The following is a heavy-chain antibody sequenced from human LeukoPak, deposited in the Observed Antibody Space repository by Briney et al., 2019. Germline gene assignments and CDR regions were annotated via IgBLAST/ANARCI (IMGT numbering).Heavy chain of an antibody. Sequence: SETLSLTCGVYGGSLSGYYWSWIRQPPEKGLEWLGEINHSGSTNYNPSLKSRVTISADTSKNQFSLKLSSVTAADTAVYYCARANYYDSSGLRYWGQGTLVTVSS. CDR1: GGSLSGYY. CDR3: ARANYYDSSGLRY. J-gene: IGHJ4*02. V-gene: IGHV4-34*01. CDR2: INHSGST. D-gene: IGHD3-22*01.